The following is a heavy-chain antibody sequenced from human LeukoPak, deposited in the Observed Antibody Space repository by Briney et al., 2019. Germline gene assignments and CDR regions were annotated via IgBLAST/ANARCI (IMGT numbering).Heavy chain of an antibody. CDR3: ARDSGSYYADVDY. J-gene: IGHJ4*02. D-gene: IGHD1-26*01. CDR2: IIPIFGRA. V-gene: IGHV1-69*13. Sequence: SVKVSCKATGGTFSNYAIRWVRQAPGQGLEWMGGIIPIFGRASYAQKFQGRVTITADESTTTAYMELSSLRSEDTAVYYCARDSGSYYADVDYWGQGTLVTVSS. CDR1: GGTFSNYA.